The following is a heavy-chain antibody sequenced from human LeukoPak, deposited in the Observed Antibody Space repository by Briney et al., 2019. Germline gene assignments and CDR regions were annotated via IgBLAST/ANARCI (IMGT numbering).Heavy chain of an antibody. D-gene: IGHD2-8*01. CDR1: GYTFTGYY. V-gene: IGHV1-2*02. CDR3: ARDSRGLMVYAAGSWFDP. CDR2: INPNSGGT. Sequence: GASVKVSCKASGYTFTGYYMHWVRQAPGQGLERMGWINPNSGGTNYAQKFQGRVTMTRDTSISTAYMELSRLRSDDTAVYYCARDSRGLMVYAAGSWFDPWGQGTLVTVSS. J-gene: IGHJ5*02.